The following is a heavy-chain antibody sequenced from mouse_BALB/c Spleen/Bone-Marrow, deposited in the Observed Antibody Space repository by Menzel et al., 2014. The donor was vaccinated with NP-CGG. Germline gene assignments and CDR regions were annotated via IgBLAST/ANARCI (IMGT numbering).Heavy chain of an antibody. CDR1: GYSFTSFI. D-gene: IGHD2-3*01. J-gene: IGHJ4*01. CDR3: ARAMVYYYAMDY. Sequence: EVKLVESGPELVKPGASVKMSYKASGYSFTSFILHWVKMRPGQGLEWIGYINPYNDGTKYNEKFKGKAILTSDKSSSSANMELSSLTSEDSAVYYCARAMVYYYAMDYWGQGTSVTVSS. CDR2: INPYNDGT. V-gene: IGHV1-14*01.